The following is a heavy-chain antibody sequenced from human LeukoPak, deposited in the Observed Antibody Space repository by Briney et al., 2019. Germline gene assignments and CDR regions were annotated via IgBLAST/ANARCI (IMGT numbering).Heavy chain of an antibody. J-gene: IGHJ4*02. CDR2: IYPSGNT. CDR1: GDSVSSGGYY. V-gene: IGHV4-61*02. D-gene: IGHD5-18*01. CDR3: ARLEATAPAYFDS. Sequence: PSQTLSLTCTVSGDSVSSGGYYWSWLRQPAGKGLEWIGRIYPSGNTNYNPSLKSRVTISMDTSKNQFSLKLSSVTAADTAVYYCARLEATAPAYFDSWGQGTLVTVSS.